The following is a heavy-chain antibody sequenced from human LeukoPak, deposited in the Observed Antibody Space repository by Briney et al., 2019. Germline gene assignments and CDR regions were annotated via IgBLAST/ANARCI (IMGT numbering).Heavy chain of an antibody. J-gene: IGHJ4*02. D-gene: IGHD2-2*01. CDR1: GGSFSGYY. CDR2: INHSGST. Sequence: PSETLSLTCAVYGGSFSGYYWSWIRQPPGKGLEWIGEINHSGSTNYNPSLKSRVTISVDTSKNQFSLKLSSVTAADTAVYYCARGHLGYCSSTSCYGYYFDYWGQGTLVTVS. CDR3: ARGHLGYCSSTSCYGYYFDY. V-gene: IGHV4-34*01.